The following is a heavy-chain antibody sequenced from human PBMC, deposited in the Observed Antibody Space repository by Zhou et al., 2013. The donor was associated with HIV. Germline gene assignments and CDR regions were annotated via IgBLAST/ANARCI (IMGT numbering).Heavy chain of an antibody. Sequence: QVQLVQSGAEVKKPGSSVKVSCKASGGTFSSYAISWVRQAPGQGLEWMGGIIPIFGTANYAQKFQGRVTITTDESTSTAYMELSSLRSEDTAVYYCASGSPRYCSSTSCYTIDYWGQGTLVTVSS. D-gene: IGHD2-2*02. CDR3: ASGSPRYCSSTSCYTIDY. V-gene: IGHV1-69*05. CDR1: GGTFSSYA. J-gene: IGHJ4*02. CDR2: IIPIFGTA.